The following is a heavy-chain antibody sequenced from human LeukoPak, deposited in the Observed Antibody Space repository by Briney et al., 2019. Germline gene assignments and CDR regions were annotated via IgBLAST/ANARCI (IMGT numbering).Heavy chain of an antibody. CDR2: IYYSGST. J-gene: IGHJ4*02. CDR1: GGSISSYY. Sequence: SETLSLTCTVFGGSISSYYWSWIRQPPGKGLEWIGYIYYSGSTNYNPSLKSRVTISVDTSKNQFSLKLSSVTAADTAVYYCARGSMVRGVRNANFDYWGQGTLVTVSS. CDR3: ARGSMVRGVRNANFDY. V-gene: IGHV4-59*12. D-gene: IGHD3-10*01.